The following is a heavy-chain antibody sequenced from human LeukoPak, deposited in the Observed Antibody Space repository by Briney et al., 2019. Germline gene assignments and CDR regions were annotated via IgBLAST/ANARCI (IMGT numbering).Heavy chain of an antibody. CDR1: GYTFTGYY. D-gene: IGHD3-10*01. Sequence: ASVKVSCKASGYTFTGYYMHWVRRAPGQGLEWMGWINPNSGGTNYAQKFQGRVTMTRDTSISTAYMELSRLRSDDTAVYYCARELSYGSGSETRYFDLWGRGTLVTVSS. CDR3: ARELSYGSGSETRYFDL. J-gene: IGHJ2*01. CDR2: INPNSGGT. V-gene: IGHV1-2*02.